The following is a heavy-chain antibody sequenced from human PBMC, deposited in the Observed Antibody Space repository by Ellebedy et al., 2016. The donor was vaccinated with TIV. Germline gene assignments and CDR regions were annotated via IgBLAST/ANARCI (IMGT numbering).Heavy chain of an antibody. CDR1: GYTFSSYG. V-gene: IGHV1-18*01. J-gene: IGHJ4*02. Sequence: ASVKVSXXASGYTFSSYGISWVRQAPGQGLEWMGWISANNGNTHYAQKLQGRVTMTTDTSTSTAYMELRSLRSDDTAVYYCARKPTENPLDYWGQGTQVTVSS. CDR2: ISANNGNT. D-gene: IGHD1-14*01. CDR3: ARKPTENPLDY.